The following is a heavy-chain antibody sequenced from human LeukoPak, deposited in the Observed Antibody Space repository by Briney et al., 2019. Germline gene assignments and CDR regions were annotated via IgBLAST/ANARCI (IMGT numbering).Heavy chain of an antibody. CDR2: ISSSSSYI. CDR3: ASLTGRGATNSGNDY. V-gene: IGHV3-21*01. CDR1: GFTFSSYA. J-gene: IGHJ4*02. D-gene: IGHD1-26*01. Sequence: GGSLRLSCAASGFTFSSYAMSWVRQAPGKGLEWVSSISSSSSYIYYADSVKGRFTISRDNAKNSLYLQMNSLRAEDTAVYYCASLTGRGATNSGNDYWGQGTLVTVSS.